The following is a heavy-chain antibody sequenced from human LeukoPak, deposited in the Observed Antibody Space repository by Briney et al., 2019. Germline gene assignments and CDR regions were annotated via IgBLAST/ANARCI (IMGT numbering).Heavy chain of an antibody. CDR2: ISSSSSTI. CDR1: GFTFSSYS. D-gene: IGHD2-21*01. V-gene: IGHV3-48*01. J-gene: IGHJ4*02. Sequence: AGGSLRLSCAASGFTFSSYSMNWVRQAPGKGLEWVSYISSSSSTIYYADSVKGRFTISRDNAKNSLYLQMLNLRTEDTAFYYCAKDVATVGIVDFWGQGTLVTVSS. CDR3: AKDVATVGIVDF.